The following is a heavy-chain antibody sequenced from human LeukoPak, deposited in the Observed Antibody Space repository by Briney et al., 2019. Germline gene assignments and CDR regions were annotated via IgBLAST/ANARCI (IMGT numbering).Heavy chain of an antibody. J-gene: IGHJ6*02. Sequence: ASVKVSCKASGFTFTTFAVQWVRQARGQRLEWIGWIVVGSGNTNYAQKFQERVTITRDMSTSTAYMELSSLRSEDTAVYYCAAETPGGYYYGMDVWGQGTTVTVSS. CDR1: GFTFTTFA. D-gene: IGHD1-1*01. V-gene: IGHV1-58*01. CDR2: IVVGSGNT. CDR3: AAETPGGYYYGMDV.